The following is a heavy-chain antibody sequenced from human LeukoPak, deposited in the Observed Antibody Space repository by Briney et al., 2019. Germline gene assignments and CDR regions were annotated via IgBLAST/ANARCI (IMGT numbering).Heavy chain of an antibody. J-gene: IGHJ4*02. D-gene: IGHD4-17*01. CDR2: IIPIFGTA. CDR1: GGTFSSYA. CDR3: ARGSGYGDYAVRLAY. V-gene: IGHV1-69*13. Sequence: ASVKVSCKASGGTFSSYAISWVRQAPGQGLEWMGGIIPIFGTANYAQKFQGRVTITADESTSTAYMELSSLRSEDTAVYYCARGSGYGDYAVRLAYWGQGTLVTVSS.